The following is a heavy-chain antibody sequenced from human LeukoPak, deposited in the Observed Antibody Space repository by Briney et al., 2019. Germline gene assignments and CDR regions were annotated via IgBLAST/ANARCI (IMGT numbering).Heavy chain of an antibody. CDR3: ARGYYDILTGYAYYFDY. D-gene: IGHD3-9*01. V-gene: IGHV4-4*07. Sequence: PSETLSLTCTVSGGSISSYYWSWIRQPAGKGLEWIGRIHTSGSTNYNPSLKSRVTMSVDTSKNQFSLKLSSVTAADTAVYYCARGYYDILTGYAYYFDYWGQGTPVTVSS. CDR1: GGSISSYY. J-gene: IGHJ4*02. CDR2: IHTSGST.